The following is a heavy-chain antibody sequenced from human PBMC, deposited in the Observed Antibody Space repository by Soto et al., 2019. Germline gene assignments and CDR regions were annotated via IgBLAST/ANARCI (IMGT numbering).Heavy chain of an antibody. V-gene: IGHV3-13*01. Sequence: PGGSLRLSCAASGFTFSSYDMHWVRQATGKGLEWVSAIGTAGDTYYPGSVKGRFTISRENAKNSLYLQMNSLRAGDTAVYYCARDLPAVAGVVHNGMDVWGQGTTVTVSS. CDR2: IGTAGDT. CDR3: ARDLPAVAGVVHNGMDV. D-gene: IGHD6-19*01. J-gene: IGHJ6*02. CDR1: GFTFSSYD.